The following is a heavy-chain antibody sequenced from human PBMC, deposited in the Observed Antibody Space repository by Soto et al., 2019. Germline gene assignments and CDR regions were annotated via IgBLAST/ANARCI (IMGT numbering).Heavy chain of an antibody. J-gene: IGHJ4*02. CDR1: GFTFSDYY. V-gene: IGHV3-11*01. D-gene: IGHD3-16*01. Sequence: QVQLVESGGGLVKPGGSLRLSCAISGFTFSDYYMSWIRLAPGRGLEWVSYISSRGTIIYYADSVEGRFTISRDNAKHSLYLQMNSLRAEDTAVYYCARGSTYAYDYWGQGTLVTVSS. CDR2: ISSRGTII. CDR3: ARGSTYAYDY.